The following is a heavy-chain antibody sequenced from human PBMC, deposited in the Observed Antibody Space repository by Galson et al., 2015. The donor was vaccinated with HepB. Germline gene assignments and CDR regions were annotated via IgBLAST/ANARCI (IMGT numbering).Heavy chain of an antibody. J-gene: IGHJ4*02. V-gene: IGHV1-46*01. Sequence: SVKVSCKASGYTLTNYHFHWVRQAPGQGPEWMGKIFAGGGSTRYAERFQGRVTLTRDSSTSTIYMEVSSLRSDDTAVYYCARETPDTYYFDHWGQGTLVTASS. CDR2: IFAGGGST. CDR1: GYTLTNYH. D-gene: IGHD2-15*01. CDR3: ARETPDTYYFDH.